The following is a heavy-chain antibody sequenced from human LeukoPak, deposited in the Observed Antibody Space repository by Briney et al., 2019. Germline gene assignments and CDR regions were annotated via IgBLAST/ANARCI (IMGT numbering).Heavy chain of an antibody. J-gene: IGHJ6*02. CDR3: ARDVSGYDWYYYGMDV. CDR1: GFTFSTYI. Sequence: GGSLRLSCAASGFTFSTYIMNWVRQAPGKGLEWVSHIGGSSNTIYYADSVKGRFTISRDNAKNSLYLQMNSLRAEDTAVYYCARDVSGYDWYYYGMDVWGQGTTVTVSS. CDR2: IGGSSNTI. D-gene: IGHD5-12*01. V-gene: IGHV3-48*04.